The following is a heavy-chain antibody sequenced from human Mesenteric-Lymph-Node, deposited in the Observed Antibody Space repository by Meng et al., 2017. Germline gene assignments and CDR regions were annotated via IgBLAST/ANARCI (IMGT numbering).Heavy chain of an antibody. D-gene: IGHD3-22*01. CDR2: IYTSGST. CDR3: AKKTVGSGYQPFDY. J-gene: IGHJ4*02. V-gene: IGHV4-4*07. Sequence: SETLSLTCTVSGGSISSYYWSWIRQPAGKGLEWIGRIYTSGSTNYNPSLKSRVTMSVDTSKNQFSLKLSSVTAEDTAVYYCAKKTVGSGYQPFDYWGQGTRVTGSS. CDR1: GGSISSYY.